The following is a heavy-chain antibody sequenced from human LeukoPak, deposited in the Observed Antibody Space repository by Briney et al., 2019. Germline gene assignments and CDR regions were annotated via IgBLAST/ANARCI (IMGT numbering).Heavy chain of an antibody. V-gene: IGHV1-69*05. J-gene: IGHJ5*02. CDR2: IIPIFGTA. CDR3: ARCPIAVAGIGYNWFDP. D-gene: IGHD6-19*01. Sequence: WASVKVSCKASGGTFSSYAISWVRQAPGQGLEWMGRIIPIFGTANYAQKFQGRVTITTDESTSTAYMELSSLRSEDTAVYYCARCPIAVAGIGYNWFDPWGQGTLVTVS. CDR1: GGTFSSYA.